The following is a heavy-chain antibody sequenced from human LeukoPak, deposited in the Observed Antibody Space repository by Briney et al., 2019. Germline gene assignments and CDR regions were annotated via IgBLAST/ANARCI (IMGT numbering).Heavy chain of an antibody. V-gene: IGHV3-48*02. D-gene: IGHD6-13*01. CDR1: GFSFSSYS. J-gene: IGHJ4*02. CDR3: ARVSAAAGTHDY. CDR2: ITSSSSTM. Sequence: PGGSLRLSCAASGFSFSSYSMNLVRRAPGKGLEWVSYITSSSSTMYYADSVKGRFTISRDNAKNSLYLQMNSLRDEDTAVYYCARVSAAAGTHDYWGQGTLVTVSS.